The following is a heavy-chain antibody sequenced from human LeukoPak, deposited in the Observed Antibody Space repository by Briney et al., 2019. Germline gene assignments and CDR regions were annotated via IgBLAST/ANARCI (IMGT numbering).Heavy chain of an antibody. CDR2: ISGSGGST. J-gene: IGHJ4*02. Sequence: RGSLRLSCAASGFTFSSYAMSWVRQAPGKGLEWVSAISGSGGSTYYADSVKGRFTISRDNSKNTLYLQMNSLRAEDTAVYYCAKDGDRITMVRGVINALDYWGQGTLVTVSS. D-gene: IGHD3-10*01. V-gene: IGHV3-23*01. CDR1: GFTFSSYA. CDR3: AKDGDRITMVRGVINALDY.